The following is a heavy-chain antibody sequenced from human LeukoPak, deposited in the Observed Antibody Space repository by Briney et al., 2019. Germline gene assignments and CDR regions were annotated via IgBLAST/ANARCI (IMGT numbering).Heavy chain of an antibody. Sequence: GGSLRLSCAASGFTFSFYSMNWVRQAPGKGLEWVSYISRSSSSSTIYYADSVKGRFTISRDNAKNSLYLQMNSLRAEDTAVYYCARVGAMAFDIWGQGTMVTVSS. CDR1: GFTFSFYS. CDR3: ARVGAMAFDI. D-gene: IGHD1-26*01. V-gene: IGHV3-48*01. J-gene: IGHJ3*02. CDR2: ISRSSSSSTI.